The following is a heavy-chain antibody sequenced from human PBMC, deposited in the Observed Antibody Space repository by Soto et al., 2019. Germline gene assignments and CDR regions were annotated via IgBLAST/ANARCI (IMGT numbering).Heavy chain of an antibody. CDR2: ISYDGSNK. Sequence: GPLRLSCAASVFTFSSYGMHWVRQAPGKGLEWVAVISYDGSNKYYADSVKGRFTISRDNSKNTLYLQMNSLRAEDTAVYYCAKDQAIWVRAGPWFDPWGQGTLVTVSS. J-gene: IGHJ5*02. D-gene: IGHD3-10*01. V-gene: IGHV3-30*18. CDR3: AKDQAIWVRAGPWFDP. CDR1: VFTFSSYG.